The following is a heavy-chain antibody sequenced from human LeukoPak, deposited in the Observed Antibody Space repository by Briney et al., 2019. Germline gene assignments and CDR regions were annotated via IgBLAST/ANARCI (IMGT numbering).Heavy chain of an antibody. J-gene: IGHJ5*02. CDR1: GFTFSSYA. CDR3: ARATVTRWFDP. CDR2: ISNGGGST. V-gene: IGHV3-23*01. Sequence: PGGSLRLSCAASGFTFSSYAMTWVRQAPGKGLEWVSTISNGGGSTYYADSVKGRFTISRDNSKNTVYLQMSSLRAEDTAVYYCARATVTRWFDPWGQGTLVTVSS. D-gene: IGHD4-17*01.